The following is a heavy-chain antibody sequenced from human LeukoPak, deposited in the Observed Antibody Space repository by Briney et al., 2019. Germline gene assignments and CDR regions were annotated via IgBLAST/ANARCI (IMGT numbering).Heavy chain of an antibody. J-gene: IGHJ4*02. CDR2: IYNSGST. Sequence: SETLSLTCTVSGGSISSGGYYWSWIRQHPGKGLEWIGYIYNSGSTNYNPSLKSRVTISVDTSKNQFSLKLSSVTAADTAVYYCARENSNSWYLDYWRQGTLVTVSS. CDR3: ARENSNSWYLDY. CDR1: GGSISSGGYY. V-gene: IGHV4-61*08. D-gene: IGHD6-13*01.